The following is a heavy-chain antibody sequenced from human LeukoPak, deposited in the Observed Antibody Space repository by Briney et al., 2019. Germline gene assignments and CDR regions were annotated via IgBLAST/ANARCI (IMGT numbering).Heavy chain of an antibody. CDR1: GGSIRSYY. Sequence: SETLSLTCTVSGGSIRSYYWSWIRQPPGKGLEWIGYMYYSGSTSYNPSLKSRVTISVDTSKNQFSLKLSSVTAADTAVYYCASGAHSFYYMDVWGKGTTVTISS. V-gene: IGHV4-59*01. J-gene: IGHJ6*03. CDR3: ASGAHSFYYMDV. D-gene: IGHD5-18*01. CDR2: MYYSGST.